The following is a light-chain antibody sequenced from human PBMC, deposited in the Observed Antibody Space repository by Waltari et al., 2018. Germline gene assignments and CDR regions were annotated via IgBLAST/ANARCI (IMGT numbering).Light chain of an antibody. CDR1: SLRTYD. J-gene: IGLJ2*01. V-gene: IGLV3-19*01. Sequence: SSELTQDPAVSVALGQTVRITCQGDSLRTYDASWYQQKPGQAHMLIIYGKNRRPSGIPYRFSGSTSGTTASLTITGAQAEYEADYHCTSRDFTGTVFFGGGTKVTVL. CDR2: GKN. CDR3: TSRDFTGTVF.